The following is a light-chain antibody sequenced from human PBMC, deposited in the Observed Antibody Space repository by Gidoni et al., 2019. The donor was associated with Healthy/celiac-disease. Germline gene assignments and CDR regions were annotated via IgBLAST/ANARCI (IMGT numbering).Light chain of an antibody. CDR1: QSVSSY. J-gene: IGKJ4*01. Sequence: EIVLTQSTATRSLSPGERATRSCRASQSVSSYLAWYQQKPGQAPRLLIYDASTRATGIPARFSGSGSGTDFTLTISSLEPEDFAVYYCQQRSNWPLTFGGXTKVEIK. CDR2: DAS. CDR3: QQRSNWPLT. V-gene: IGKV3-11*01.